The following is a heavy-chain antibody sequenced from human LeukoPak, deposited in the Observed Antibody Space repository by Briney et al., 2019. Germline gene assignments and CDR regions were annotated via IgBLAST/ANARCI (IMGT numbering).Heavy chain of an antibody. CDR3: ARERGIAAAVGLLDY. V-gene: IGHV3-33*01. Sequence: GGSLRLSCAASGFTFSSYGMHWVRQAPGKGLEWVAVIWYDGSNKYYADSVKGRFTISRDNSKNTVYLQMNSLRAEDTAVYYCARERGIAAAVGLLDYWGQGTLVTVSS. J-gene: IGHJ4*02. CDR1: GFTFSSYG. D-gene: IGHD6-13*01. CDR2: IWYDGSNK.